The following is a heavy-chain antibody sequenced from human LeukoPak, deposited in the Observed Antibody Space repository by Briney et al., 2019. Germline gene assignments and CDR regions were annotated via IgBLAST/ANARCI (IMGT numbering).Heavy chain of an antibody. CDR1: GGTFSSYA. V-gene: IGHV1-69*04. D-gene: IGHD3-22*01. J-gene: IGHJ6*02. Sequence: SVKVSCKASGGTFSSYAISWVRQAPGQGLEWMGRIIPILGIANYAQKFQGRVTITADKSTSTAYMELSSLRSEDTAVYYCARDVRYYDNDYYGMDVWGQGTTVTVSS. CDR3: ARDVRYYDNDYYGMDV. CDR2: IIPILGIA.